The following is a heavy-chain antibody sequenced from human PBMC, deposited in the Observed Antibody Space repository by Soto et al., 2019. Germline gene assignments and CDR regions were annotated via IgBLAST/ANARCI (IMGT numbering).Heavy chain of an antibody. Sequence: QVPLVQSGGEVKKPGASVKVSCQASGYTFSDYAISWVRPAPGQGLEWMGWISASTRNPDQAQNFQGRVIMTLYTSSITAYMELRSLRSDDTAVYYCVRCYCSVGSCYACWHFDLCGRGTLVTVSS. CDR2: ISASTRNP. CDR1: GYTFSDYA. CDR3: VRCYCSVGSCYACWHFDL. D-gene: IGHD2-15*01. J-gene: IGHJ2*01. V-gene: IGHV1-18*01.